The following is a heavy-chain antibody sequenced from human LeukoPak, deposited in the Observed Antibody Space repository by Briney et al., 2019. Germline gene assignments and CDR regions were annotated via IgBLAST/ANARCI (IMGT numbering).Heavy chain of an antibody. D-gene: IGHD3-22*01. CDR2: INPNSGGA. CDR3: AQEGSVVVIKGVIRYFDY. V-gene: IGHV1-2*06. Sequence: ASVKVSCKASGYTFIGYYMHWVRQAPGQGLEWMVRINPNSGGANYAQKFQGRVTMTKDTSISTAYMELSRLRSDDTAVYYCAQEGSVVVIKGVIRYFDYWGQGTLVTVSS. CDR1: GYTFIGYY. J-gene: IGHJ4*02.